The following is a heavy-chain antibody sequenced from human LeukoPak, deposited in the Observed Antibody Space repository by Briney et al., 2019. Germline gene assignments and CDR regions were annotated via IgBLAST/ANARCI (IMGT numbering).Heavy chain of an antibody. J-gene: IGHJ3*02. D-gene: IGHD4-17*01. CDR1: GFTFSSYE. V-gene: IGHV3-48*03. CDR3: ARVFVYGDSAYDAFDI. CDR2: ISSNGSTI. Sequence: GGSLRLSCAASGFTFSSYEMNWVRQAPGKGLEWVSYISSNGSTIYYADSVRGRFTISRDNAKNSLYLQMNSLRAEDTAVYYCARVFVYGDSAYDAFDIWGQGTMGTVSS.